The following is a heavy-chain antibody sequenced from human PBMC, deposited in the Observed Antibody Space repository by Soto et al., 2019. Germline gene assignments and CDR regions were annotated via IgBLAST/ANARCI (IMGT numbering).Heavy chain of an antibody. D-gene: IGHD3-10*02. V-gene: IGHV1-69-2*01. CDR2: VDPEDGET. Sequence: ASVKVSCKVSGYTFTDYYMHWVQQAPGKGLEWMGLVDPEDGETIYAEKFQGRVTITADTSTDTAYMELSSLRSEDTAVYYCATGGQLKPESVGYFVEHDYWGQGTLVTVSS. CDR1: GYTFTDYY. J-gene: IGHJ4*02. CDR3: ATGGQLKPESVGYFVEHDY.